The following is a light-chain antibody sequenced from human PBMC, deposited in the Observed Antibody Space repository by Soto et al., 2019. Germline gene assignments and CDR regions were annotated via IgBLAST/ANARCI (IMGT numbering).Light chain of an antibody. V-gene: IGLV1-40*01. CDR1: SSNIGAGFD. J-gene: IGLJ2*01. Sequence: QLVLTQPPSVSGAPGQRVTISCTGSSSNIGAGFDVHWYQQLPGTAPRLLIYSNSDRPSGVPDRFSGSKSGTSASLAITGLQAEDEADYYCQSYDSSLSGWGVFGGGTQLTVL. CDR2: SNS. CDR3: QSYDSSLSGWGV.